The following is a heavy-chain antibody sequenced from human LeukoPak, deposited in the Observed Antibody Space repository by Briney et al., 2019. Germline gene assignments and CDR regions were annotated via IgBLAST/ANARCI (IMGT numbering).Heavy chain of an antibody. CDR1: GYTFTGYY. J-gene: IGHJ6*02. V-gene: IGHV1-2*02. D-gene: IGHD2-8*01. CDR3: ARSNNCTYGVCSVVSIYYGMDF. CDR2: INPNTGAT. Sequence: ASVKVSCKASGYTFTGYYMHWVRQAPGQGLEWMGWINPNTGATDVAQKFQGRVTMTRDTSISTVYMELTRLKSDDTAGYYCARSNNCTYGVCSVVSIYYGMDFWGQGTTVTVSS.